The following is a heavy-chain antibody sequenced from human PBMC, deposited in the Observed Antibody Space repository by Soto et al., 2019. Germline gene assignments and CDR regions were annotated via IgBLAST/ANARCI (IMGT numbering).Heavy chain of an antibody. J-gene: IGHJ4*02. V-gene: IGHV1-18*01. Sequence: QVQLVQSGAEVKKPGASVKVSCKASGYTFTSYGISWVRQAAGQGLGWMGWISAYNGNTNYAQKLQGRVTMTTDTATSTAYMELRSLRSDDTAVYYCARDSVPWSGSYIPFDYWGQGTLVTVSS. CDR2: ISAYNGNT. CDR1: GYTFTSYG. CDR3: ARDSVPWSGSYIPFDY. D-gene: IGHD1-26*01.